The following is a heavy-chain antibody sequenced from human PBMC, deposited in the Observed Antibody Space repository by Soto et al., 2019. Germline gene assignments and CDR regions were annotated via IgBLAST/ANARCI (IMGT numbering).Heavy chain of an antibody. V-gene: IGHV1-69*13. D-gene: IGHD5-18*01. CDR1: GGNFSSYA. Sequence: SVKVSCKASGGNFSSYAISWVRQAPGQRLEWMGGIIPIFGTANYAQKFQGRVTITANESTSTAYMELSSLRSEDTAVYYCARGIVALPYSLYYYYGMDVWGQGTTVTVSS. CDR2: IIPIFGTA. CDR3: ARGIVALPYSLYYYYGMDV. J-gene: IGHJ6*02.